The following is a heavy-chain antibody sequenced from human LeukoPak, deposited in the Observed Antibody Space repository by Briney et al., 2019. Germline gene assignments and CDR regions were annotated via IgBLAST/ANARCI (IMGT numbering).Heavy chain of an antibody. Sequence: GESLKISCQGFGYTFTTSWIGWVRQMPGKGLEWMGIIYPGDSDTRYTPSFQGQVTISADKSISTAYLQWSSLKASDTAMHYCARRGYCSNGVCYPDSVDYWGQGTLVTVSS. CDR2: IYPGDSDT. CDR1: GYTFTTSW. D-gene: IGHD2-8*01. CDR3: ARRGYCSNGVCYPDSVDY. J-gene: IGHJ4*02. V-gene: IGHV5-51*01.